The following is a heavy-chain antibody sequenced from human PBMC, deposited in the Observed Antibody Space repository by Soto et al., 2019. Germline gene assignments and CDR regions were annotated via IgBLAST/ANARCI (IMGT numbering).Heavy chain of an antibody. CDR2: IYYSGST. V-gene: IGHV4-31*03. CDR1: GGSISSGGYY. CDR3: AREKLLWFGELFHRYYYGMDV. J-gene: IGHJ6*02. D-gene: IGHD3-10*01. Sequence: PSETLSLTCTVSGGSISSGGYYWSWIRQHPGKGLEWFGYIYYSGSTYYNPSLKSRVTILVDTSKNQFSLKLSSVTAADTAVYYCAREKLLWFGELFHRYYYGMDVWGQGTTVTVSS.